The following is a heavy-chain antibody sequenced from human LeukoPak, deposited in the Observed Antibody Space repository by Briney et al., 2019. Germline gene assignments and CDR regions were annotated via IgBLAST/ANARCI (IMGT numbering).Heavy chain of an antibody. V-gene: IGHV3-23*01. CDR2: ISGSGGST. J-gene: IGHJ4*02. Sequence: PGGSLRLSCAASGFTFSSYWMSWVRQAPGKGLEWVSAISGSGGSTYYADSVKGRFTISRDNSKNTLYLQMNSLRAEDTAVYYCANGGAVAVDYFDYWGQGTLVTVSS. D-gene: IGHD6-19*01. CDR1: GFTFSSYW. CDR3: ANGGAVAVDYFDY.